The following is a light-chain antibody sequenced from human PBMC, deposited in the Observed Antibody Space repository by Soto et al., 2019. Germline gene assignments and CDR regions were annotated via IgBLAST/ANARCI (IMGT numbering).Light chain of an antibody. V-gene: IGLV2-14*01. CDR3: SSYTSSSTL. CDR2: AVT. CDR1: SGDVGGYNY. Sequence: QSVLTQPASVSGSPGQSITISCTGTSGDVGGYNYVSWYQQHPGKAPKPMIYAVTDRPSGVSSRFSGSKSGNTASLTISGLQAEDEADYYCSSYTSSSTLFGTGTKVTVL. J-gene: IGLJ1*01.